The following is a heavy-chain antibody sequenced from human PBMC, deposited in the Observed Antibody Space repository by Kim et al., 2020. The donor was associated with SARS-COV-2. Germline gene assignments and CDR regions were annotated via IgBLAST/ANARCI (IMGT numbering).Heavy chain of an antibody. V-gene: IGHV1-18*03. Sequence: ASVKVSCKASGYTFTSYGISWVRQAPGQGLEWMGWISAYNGNTNYAQKLQGRVTMTTDTSTSTAYMELRSLRSDDMAVYYCARVFCSSTSCYLLPYYYYYYGMDVWGQGTTVTVSS. D-gene: IGHD2-2*01. CDR3: ARVFCSSTSCYLLPYYYYYYGMDV. J-gene: IGHJ6*02. CDR2: ISAYNGNT. CDR1: GYTFTSYG.